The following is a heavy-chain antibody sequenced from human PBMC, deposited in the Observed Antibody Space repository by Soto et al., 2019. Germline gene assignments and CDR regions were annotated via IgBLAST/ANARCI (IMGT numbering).Heavy chain of an antibody. V-gene: IGHV3-66*01. CDR2: IYSGGST. CDR3: ARDRGYR. D-gene: IGHD5-12*01. J-gene: IGHJ3*01. Sequence: QLVESGGGLVQPGGPLRLSCAASGFSVSNNYMKWVRQAPGKGLEWVSLIYSGGSTYYADSVKGRFTIARDNSKNTLFLQMDSRRVEDTAVYYCARDRGYRWGQGTMVTVSS. CDR1: GFSVSNNY.